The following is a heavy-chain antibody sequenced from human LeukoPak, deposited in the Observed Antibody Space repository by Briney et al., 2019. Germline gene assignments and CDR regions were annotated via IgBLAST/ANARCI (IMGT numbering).Heavy chain of an antibody. Sequence: GGSLRLSCTASGFTFGDYAMSWVRQAPGKGLEWVGFIRSKAYSGTTEYAASVKGRFTNSRDDSKSTAYLQMNSLKTEDTAVYYCTRGRPTPTGGFDYWGQGTLVTVSS. D-gene: IGHD1-14*01. V-gene: IGHV3-49*04. J-gene: IGHJ4*02. CDR1: GFTFGDYA. CDR2: IRSKAYSGTT. CDR3: TRGRPTPTGGFDY.